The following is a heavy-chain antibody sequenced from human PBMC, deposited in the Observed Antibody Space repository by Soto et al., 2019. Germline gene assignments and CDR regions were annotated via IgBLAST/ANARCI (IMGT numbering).Heavy chain of an antibody. CDR1: GGTFSSYA. J-gene: IGHJ3*02. CDR2: IIPIFGTA. CDR3: ARVHTSPYMGSGAFDI. V-gene: IGHV1-69*13. Sequence: GASVKVSCKASGGTFSSYAISWVRQAPGQGLEWVGGIIPIFGTANYAQKFQGRVTITADESTSTAYMELSSLRSEDTAVYYCARVHTSPYMGSGAFDIWGQGTMVTVSS. D-gene: IGHD2-2*02.